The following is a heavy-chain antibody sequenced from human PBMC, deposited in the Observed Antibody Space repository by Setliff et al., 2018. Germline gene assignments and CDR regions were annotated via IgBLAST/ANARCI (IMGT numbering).Heavy chain of an antibody. CDR1: GFTFSSYS. V-gene: IGHV3-48*04. J-gene: IGHJ3*02. CDR3: AKDTDTSI. D-gene: IGHD2-15*01. CDR2: ISYSGNTI. Sequence: GSLRLSCAAFGFTFSSYSMNWVRQAPGKGLEWVSYISYSGNTIYYADSVKGRFTISRDNAKNSLYLQMNSLRAEDTAVYYCAKDTDTSIWGQGTMVTVSS.